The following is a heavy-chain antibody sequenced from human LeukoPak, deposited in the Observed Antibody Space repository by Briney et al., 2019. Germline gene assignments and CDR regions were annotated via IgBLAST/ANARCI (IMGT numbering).Heavy chain of an antibody. CDR2: ISGSTDST. Sequence: GGSLRLSWAASGFTFSDYALSWVRQSPGKGLEWVSAISGSTDSTYYEDSVKGRFTISRDNSKNMLYLQMNSLRVEDTAVYYCAKDSFVVEPPAIYGMDVWGQGTTVTVS. J-gene: IGHJ6*02. CDR3: AKDSFVVEPPAIYGMDV. V-gene: IGHV3-23*01. D-gene: IGHD2-2*01. CDR1: GFTFSDYA.